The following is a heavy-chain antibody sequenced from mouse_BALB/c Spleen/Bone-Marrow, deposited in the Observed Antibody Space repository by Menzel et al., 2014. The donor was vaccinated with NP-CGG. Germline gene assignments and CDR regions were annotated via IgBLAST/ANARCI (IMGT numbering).Heavy chain of an antibody. J-gene: IGHJ3*01. Sequence: VQLQQSGPQLVRPGASVKISCKASGYSFTSYWMHWVKQRPGQGLEWIGMIDPSDSETRLNQKFKDKATLTVDKSSSTAYMQLSSPASEDCAVYCCAGPWDGSRSAYWGQGTLVTVSA. CDR1: GYSFTSYW. D-gene: IGHD1-1*02. V-gene: IGHV1S74*01. CDR3: AGPWDGSRSAY. CDR2: IDPSDSET.